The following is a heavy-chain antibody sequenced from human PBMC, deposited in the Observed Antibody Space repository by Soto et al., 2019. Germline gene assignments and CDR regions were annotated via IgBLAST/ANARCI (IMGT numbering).Heavy chain of an antibody. D-gene: IGHD6-13*01. V-gene: IGHV4-59*08. CDR1: GGSISSYY. CDR2: IYYSGST. J-gene: IGHJ6*02. Sequence: QVQLQESGPGLVKPSETLSLTCTVSGGSISSYYWSWIRQPPGKGLEWIGYIYYSGSTNYNPSLKSRVTISVDTSKNQFSLKLSSVTAADTAVYYCARSIAAARVTYYYYGMDVWGQGTTVTVSS. CDR3: ARSIAAARVTYYYYGMDV.